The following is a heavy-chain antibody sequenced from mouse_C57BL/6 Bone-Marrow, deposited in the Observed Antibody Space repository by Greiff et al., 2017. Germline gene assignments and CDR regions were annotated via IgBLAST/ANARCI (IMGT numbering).Heavy chain of an antibody. J-gene: IGHJ1*03. D-gene: IGHD1-1*01. CDR2: INPSSGYT. CDR3: ARAPYYYGSSLWYFDV. Sequence: QVQLQQSGAELVQPGASVKLSCKASGYTFTSYWMHWVKQRPGQGLEWIGYINPSSGYTKYNQKFKDKATLTADKSSSTAYMQLSSLTYEDSAVYYCARAPYYYGSSLWYFDVWGTGTAVTLSS. CDR1: GYTFTSYW. V-gene: IGHV1-7*01.